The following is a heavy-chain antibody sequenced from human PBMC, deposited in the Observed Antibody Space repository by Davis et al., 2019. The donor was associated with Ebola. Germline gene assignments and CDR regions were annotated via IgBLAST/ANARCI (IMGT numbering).Heavy chain of an antibody. Sequence: HTGGSLRLSCAASGFTFDDHAMHWVRQAPGKGLVWVSRINGDGSTTGYADSVKGRFTTSRDNAKNTLYLQMNSLRAEDTAVYYCTRDFDYGGGYWGQGTLVTVSS. CDR2: INGDGSTT. J-gene: IGHJ4*02. CDR1: GFTFDDHA. CDR3: TRDFDYGGGY. V-gene: IGHV3-74*01. D-gene: IGHD4-17*01.